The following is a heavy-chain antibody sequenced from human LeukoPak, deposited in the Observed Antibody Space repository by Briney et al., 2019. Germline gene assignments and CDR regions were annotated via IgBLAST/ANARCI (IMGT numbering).Heavy chain of an antibody. CDR2: IYTSGST. Sequence: SETLSLTCTVSGGSTSSGSYYWSWIRQPAGKGLEWIGRIYTSGSTNYNPSLKSRVTISVDTSKNQFSLKLSSVTAADTAVYYCARGSYDFWSGYTDAFDIWGQGTMVTVSS. V-gene: IGHV4-61*02. J-gene: IGHJ3*02. CDR3: ARGSYDFWSGYTDAFDI. CDR1: GGSTSSGSYY. D-gene: IGHD3-3*01.